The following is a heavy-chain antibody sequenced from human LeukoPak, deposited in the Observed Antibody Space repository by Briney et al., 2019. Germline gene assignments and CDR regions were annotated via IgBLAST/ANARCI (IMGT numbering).Heavy chain of an antibody. CDR2: IIPILGIA. V-gene: IGHV1-69*02. D-gene: IGHD1-26*01. J-gene: IGHJ4*02. CDR3: ARGSFPDVGALLFDY. CDR1: GGTFSSYT. Sequence: SVKVSCKASGGTFSSYTISWVRQAPGQGLEWMGRIIPILGIANYAQKFQGRVTITADKSTSTAYMELSSLRSEDTAVYYCARGSFPDVGALLFDYWGQGTLVTVSS.